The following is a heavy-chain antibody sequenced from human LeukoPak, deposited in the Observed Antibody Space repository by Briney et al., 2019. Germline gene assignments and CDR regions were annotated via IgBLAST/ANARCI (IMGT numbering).Heavy chain of an antibody. J-gene: IGHJ3*02. CDR2: IYYSGST. CDR1: GGSISSSSYY. D-gene: IGHD2-21*02. CDR3: ARAEMTYCGGDCYPAAFDI. V-gene: IGHV4-39*01. Sequence: PSKTLSLTCTVSGGSISSSSYYWGWIRQPPGKGLEWIGSIYYSGSTYYNPSLKSRVTISADTSKNQFSLKLSSVTAADTAVYYCARAEMTYCGGDCYPAAFDIWGQGTMVTVSS.